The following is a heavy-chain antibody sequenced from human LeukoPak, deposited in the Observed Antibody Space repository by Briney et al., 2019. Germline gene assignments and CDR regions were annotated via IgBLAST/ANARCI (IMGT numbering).Heavy chain of an antibody. CDR3: ARNPNKGAFDI. Sequence: GGSLRLSCAASGFTFSDYYMTWVRQAPGKGLEWVANINQDGSAQYYVDSVMGRFTISRDNAKNSLYLQMNSLRADNTAVYFCARNPNKGAFDIWGQGTMVTVSS. V-gene: IGHV3-7*01. CDR1: GFTFSDYY. CDR2: INQDGSAQ. J-gene: IGHJ3*02. D-gene: IGHD1/OR15-1a*01.